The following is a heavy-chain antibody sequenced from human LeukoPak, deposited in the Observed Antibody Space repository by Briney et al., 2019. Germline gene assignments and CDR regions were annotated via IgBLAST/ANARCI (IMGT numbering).Heavy chain of an antibody. D-gene: IGHD1-26*01. Sequence: SETLSLTCTISGGSISRYSWSWIRQPPGKGLEWIGYIYSSGTTKFNPSLKSRATISVDTSKNQLSLKLSSVSAADTAVYYCARLENMGNSYYYMDVWGKGTTVAVSS. CDR1: GGSISRYS. J-gene: IGHJ6*03. CDR2: IYSSGTT. V-gene: IGHV4-4*09. CDR3: ARLENMGNSYYYMDV.